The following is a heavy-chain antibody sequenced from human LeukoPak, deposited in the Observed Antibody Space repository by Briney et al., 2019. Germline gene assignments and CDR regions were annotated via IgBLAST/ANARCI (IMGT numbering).Heavy chain of an antibody. Sequence: SETLSLTCAVYGGSFSGYYWSWIRQPPGKGLEWIGEVNHSGSTNYNPSLKSRVTISVDTSENQFSLKLSSVTAADTAVYYCARGLRGGYYDSSGYYPRVNYYYYMDVWGKGTTVTVSS. D-gene: IGHD3-22*01. J-gene: IGHJ6*03. CDR2: VNHSGST. CDR1: GGSFSGYY. V-gene: IGHV4-34*01. CDR3: ARGLRGGYYDSSGYYPRVNYYYYMDV.